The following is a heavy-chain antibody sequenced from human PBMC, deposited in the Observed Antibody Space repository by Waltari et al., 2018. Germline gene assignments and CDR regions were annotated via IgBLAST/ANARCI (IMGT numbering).Heavy chain of an antibody. Sequence: QVQLQESGPSLLKPSETLSLICTVSGGSISGFYWSWVRQPPGKGLDWMGYIYYTGSTNFNPSLNSRVTMSGDPSKNQFSLKLSAVTAADTGFYYCARGGGGDWEWFDPWGQGTLVTVSS. CDR2: IYYTGST. V-gene: IGHV4-59*01. J-gene: IGHJ5*02. D-gene: IGHD2-21*02. CDR3: ARGGGGDWEWFDP. CDR1: GGSISGFY.